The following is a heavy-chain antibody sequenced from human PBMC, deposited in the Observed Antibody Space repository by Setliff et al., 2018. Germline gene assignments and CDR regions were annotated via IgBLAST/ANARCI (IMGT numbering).Heavy chain of an antibody. J-gene: IGHJ4*02. CDR2: IYQSGTT. Sequence: SETLSLTCTVSGGSISSYYWSWIRQPPGKGLEWIGDIYQSGTTNYNPSLKSRVTISADTSKNQFSLKLKSVTAADTAVYYCARAPGRNIRGDYWGQGALVTVSS. CDR3: ARAPGRNIRGDY. V-gene: IGHV4-59*12. D-gene: IGHD3-10*01. CDR1: GGSISSYY.